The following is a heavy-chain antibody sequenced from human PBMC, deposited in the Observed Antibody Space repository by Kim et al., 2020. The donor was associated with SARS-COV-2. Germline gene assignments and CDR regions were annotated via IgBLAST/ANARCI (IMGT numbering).Heavy chain of an antibody. CDR3: VRDDSSGYYYRIMGY. V-gene: IGHV3-21*01. Sequence: DSVKSRFTISRDNAKNSLYLQMNSLRAEDTAVYSCVRDDSSGYYYRIMGYWGQGTLVTVSS. J-gene: IGHJ4*02. D-gene: IGHD3-22*01.